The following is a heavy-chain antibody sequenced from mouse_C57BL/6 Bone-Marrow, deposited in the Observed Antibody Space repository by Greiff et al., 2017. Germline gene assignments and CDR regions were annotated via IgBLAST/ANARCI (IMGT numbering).Heavy chain of an antibody. V-gene: IGHV14-3*01. CDR3: ALIYYGNYYAMDY. J-gene: IGHJ4*01. Sequence: EVQLQESVAELVRPGASVKLSCTASGFNIKNTYMHWVKQRPEQGLEWIGRIDPANGNTKYAPKFQGKATITADTSSNTAYLQLSSLTSEDTAIYYCALIYYGNYYAMDYWGQGTSVTVSS. CDR1: GFNIKNTY. D-gene: IGHD2-1*01. CDR2: IDPANGNT.